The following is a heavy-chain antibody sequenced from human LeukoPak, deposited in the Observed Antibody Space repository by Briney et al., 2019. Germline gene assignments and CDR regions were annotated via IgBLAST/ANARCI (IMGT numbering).Heavy chain of an antibody. CDR2: IYYSGST. CDR1: GGSISSGGYY. J-gene: IGHJ4*01. CDR3: ARTSYDFWSGYYAN. D-gene: IGHD3-3*01. Sequence: PSETLSLTCTVSGGSISSGGYYWSWIRQHPGKGLEWIGYIYYSGSTYYNPSLKSRVTISVDTSKNQFSLKLSSVTAADTAVYYCARTSYDFWSGYYANWGQEPWSPSPQ. V-gene: IGHV4-31*03.